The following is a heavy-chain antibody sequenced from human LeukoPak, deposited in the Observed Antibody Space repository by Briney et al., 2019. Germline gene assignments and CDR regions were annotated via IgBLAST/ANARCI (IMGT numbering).Heavy chain of an antibody. D-gene: IGHD5-18*01. J-gene: IGHJ5*02. V-gene: IGHV3-23*01. CDR1: GFTFSSYA. Sequence: GGSLRLSCAASGFTFSSYAMNWVRQAPGKGLEWVSAISGSGGSTYYADSVKGRFTISRDNSKNTLYLQMSSLRAEDTAVYYCAKIPEGYSYGYGWSDPWGQGTLVTVSS. CDR3: AKIPEGYSYGYGWSDP. CDR2: ISGSGGST.